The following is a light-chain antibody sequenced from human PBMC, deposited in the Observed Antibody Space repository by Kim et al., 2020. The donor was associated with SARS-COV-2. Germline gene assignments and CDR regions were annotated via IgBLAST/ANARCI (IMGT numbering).Light chain of an antibody. CDR1: QSVSSF. CDR2: DAS. V-gene: IGKV3-11*01. CDR3: QQRSNLPPT. Sequence: LYPGESATLSCRASQSVSSFLGWYQQKPGQAPRLLIYDASNRATGIPARFSGSGSGTDFTLSISSLEPEDFAVYYCQQRSNLPPTFGQGTRLEIK. J-gene: IGKJ5*01.